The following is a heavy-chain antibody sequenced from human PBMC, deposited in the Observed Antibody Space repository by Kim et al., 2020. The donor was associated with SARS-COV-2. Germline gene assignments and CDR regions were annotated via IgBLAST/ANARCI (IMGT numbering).Heavy chain of an antibody. J-gene: IGHJ4*02. CDR3: ARAHVDTAMVDY. V-gene: IGHV7-4-1*02. D-gene: IGHD5-18*01. Sequence: TYAHGFTGRVVFALDTSVSTAYLQISSLKAEDTAVYYCARAHVDTAMVDYWGQGTLVTVSS.